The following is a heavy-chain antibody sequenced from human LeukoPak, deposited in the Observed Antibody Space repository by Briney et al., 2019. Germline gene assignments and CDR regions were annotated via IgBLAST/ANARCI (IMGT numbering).Heavy chain of an antibody. Sequence: GGSLRLSCAASGFTFSSYSMNWVRQAQGKGLEWVSSISSSVSYINYADSVKGRFTISRDNAKNSLYLQMNSLRAEDTAVYYCARDSYYDILTGYTRDAFDIWGQGTMVTVSS. CDR3: ARDSYYDILTGYTRDAFDI. D-gene: IGHD3-9*01. V-gene: IGHV3-21*01. CDR2: ISSSVSYI. J-gene: IGHJ3*02. CDR1: GFTFSSYS.